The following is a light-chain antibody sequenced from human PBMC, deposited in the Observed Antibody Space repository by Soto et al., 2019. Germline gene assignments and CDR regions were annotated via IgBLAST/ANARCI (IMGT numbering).Light chain of an antibody. CDR1: QSVSNNY. CDR2: GVS. J-gene: IGKJ1*01. V-gene: IGKV3-20*01. Sequence: EIVLTQSPGTLSLSPGERATLSCRTSQSVSNNYLAWYQQKPGQAPRLLIYGVSNRATGIPDRFSGSGSGKDFTLTISRLEPEDFVVYYCQQYTSSPGWTFGQGTKVDIK. CDR3: QQYTSSPGWT.